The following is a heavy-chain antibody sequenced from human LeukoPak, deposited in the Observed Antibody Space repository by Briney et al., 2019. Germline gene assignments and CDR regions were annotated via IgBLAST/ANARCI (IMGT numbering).Heavy chain of an antibody. Sequence: GGSLRLSCAASGFTFDDYAMHWVRQAPGKGLEWVSGISWNSGSIGYADSVKGRFTISRDNAKNSLYLQMNSLRAEDTALYYCAKDSRAKDAFDIWGQGTMVTVSS. CDR1: GFTFDDYA. CDR2: ISWNSGSI. V-gene: IGHV3-9*01. CDR3: AKDSRAKDAFDI. J-gene: IGHJ3*02.